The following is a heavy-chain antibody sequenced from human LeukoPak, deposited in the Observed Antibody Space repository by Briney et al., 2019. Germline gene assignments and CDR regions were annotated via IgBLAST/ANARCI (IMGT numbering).Heavy chain of an antibody. V-gene: IGHV1-2*02. CDR1: GYTFTDYY. CDR3: ATDNYGTLDY. J-gene: IGHJ4*02. D-gene: IGHD3-16*01. Sequence: ASVKVSWKAAGYTFTDYYIHWVRRAPGQGLEWMGWIDPRSGGTRCTQKFQGRVTMTRDTSISTVYLDLSGLTLDDTAVYYCATDNYGTLDYWGQGTLVTVSS. CDR2: IDPRSGGT.